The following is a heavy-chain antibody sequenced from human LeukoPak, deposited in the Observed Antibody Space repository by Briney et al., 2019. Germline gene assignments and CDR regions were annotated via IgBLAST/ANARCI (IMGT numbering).Heavy chain of an antibody. CDR1: GGSISSYY. V-gene: IGHV4-59*01. Sequence: SETLSLTCTVSGGSISSYYWSWIRQPPGKGLEWIGYIYYSGSTNYNPSLKSRVTISVDTSKNQFSLKLSSVTAADTAVYYCVRVRGDPTGSYDSSGYYFFSWFDPWGQGTLVTVSS. CDR3: VRVRGDPTGSYDSSGYYFFSWFDP. J-gene: IGHJ5*02. CDR2: IYYSGST. D-gene: IGHD3-22*01.